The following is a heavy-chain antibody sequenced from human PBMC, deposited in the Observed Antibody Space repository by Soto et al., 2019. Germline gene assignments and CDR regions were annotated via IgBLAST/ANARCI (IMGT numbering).Heavy chain of an antibody. CDR2: INPNSGGT. J-gene: IGHJ4*02. CDR3: ARAQFKHYYDSSGYYPDN. D-gene: IGHD3-22*01. Sequence: ASVNVSCKSSGYTFTCYYIHWVRQAPGQGLECMGWINPNSGGTNYAQKFQGRVTMTRDTSISTAYMELSRLRSGDTAVYYCARAQFKHYYDSSGYYPDNWGQGTLVTVPS. CDR1: GYTFTCYY. V-gene: IGHV1-2*02.